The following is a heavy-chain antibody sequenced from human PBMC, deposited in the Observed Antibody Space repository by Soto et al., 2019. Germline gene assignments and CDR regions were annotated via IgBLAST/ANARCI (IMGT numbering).Heavy chain of an antibody. V-gene: IGHV4-34*01. CDR3: ARSRTIFDY. Sequence: QVQLQQWGAGLLKPSETLSLTCAVYGGSFSGYYWSWIRQPPGKGLEWIGEINHSGSTNYNPSLKSRVTISVDTSKNQFSLKLRSVTAADTAVYSCARSRTIFDYWGQGTLVTVSS. D-gene: IGHD3-3*01. J-gene: IGHJ4*02. CDR1: GGSFSGYY. CDR2: INHSGST.